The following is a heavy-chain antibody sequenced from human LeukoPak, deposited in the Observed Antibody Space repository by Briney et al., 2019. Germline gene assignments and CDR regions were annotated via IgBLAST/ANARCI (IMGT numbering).Heavy chain of an antibody. CDR3: ARDHLSRYYYDSSGVDY. V-gene: IGHV3-66*01. CDR2: IYSGGST. D-gene: IGHD3-22*01. Sequence: GGSLRLSCAASGFTVSSNYMSWVRQAPGKGLEWVSVIYSGGSTYYADSVKGRFTISRDNSKNTLYLQMNSLRAEDTAVYYCARDHLSRYYYDSSGVDYWGQGTLVTVSS. J-gene: IGHJ4*02. CDR1: GFTVSSNY.